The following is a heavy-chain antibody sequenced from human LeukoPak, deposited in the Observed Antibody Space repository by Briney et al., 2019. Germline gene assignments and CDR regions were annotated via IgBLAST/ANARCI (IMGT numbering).Heavy chain of an antibody. Sequence: PGGSLRLSCAASGFTFSSYSMNWVRQAPGKGLEWVSSISSSSSYIYYADSAKGRFTISRDNAKNSLYLQMNSLRAEDTAVYYCARDSTSYYDFWSGYCFDYWGQGTLVTVSS. D-gene: IGHD3-3*01. CDR1: GFTFSSYS. CDR3: ARDSTSYYDFWSGYCFDY. CDR2: ISSSSSYI. V-gene: IGHV3-21*01. J-gene: IGHJ4*02.